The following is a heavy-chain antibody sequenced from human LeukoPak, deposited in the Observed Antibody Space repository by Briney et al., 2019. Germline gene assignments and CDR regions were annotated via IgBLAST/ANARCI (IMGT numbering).Heavy chain of an antibody. CDR1: GFTFNSYA. Sequence: GGSLRLSCAASGFTFNSYAMYWVRQAPGKGLEWVSGIFGSGGSAHYADSVKGRFTISRDNSKNTVYMQMDSLRVEDTAVYYCGKTTTGYSSGRYPGWPVDYWGQGTLVTVSS. V-gene: IGHV3-23*01. J-gene: IGHJ4*02. CDR3: GKTTTGYSSGRYPGWPVDY. D-gene: IGHD6-19*01. CDR2: IFGSGGSA.